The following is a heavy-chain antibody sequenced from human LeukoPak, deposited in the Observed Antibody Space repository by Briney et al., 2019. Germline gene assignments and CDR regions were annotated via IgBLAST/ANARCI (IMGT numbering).Heavy chain of an antibody. J-gene: IGHJ4*02. CDR2: ISSSSSTI. CDR3: ARSNLGYCSSTSCPLIDY. CDR1: GFTFSSYS. Sequence: GGSLRLSCAASGFTFSSYSMNWVRQAPGKGLEWVSYISSSSSTIYYADSVKGRFTISRDNAKNSPHLQMNSLRAEDTAVYYCARSNLGYCSSTSCPLIDYWGQGTLVTVSS. D-gene: IGHD2-2*01. V-gene: IGHV3-48*01.